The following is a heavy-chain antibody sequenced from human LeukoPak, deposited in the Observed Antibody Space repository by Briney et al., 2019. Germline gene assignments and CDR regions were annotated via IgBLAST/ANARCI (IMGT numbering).Heavy chain of an antibody. Sequence: SETLSLTCTVSGYSISSGYYWGWIRQPPGKGLAWIGSIYHSGSTYYNPSLKSRVTISVDTSKNQFSLKLSSVTAADTAVYYCAKGYSGTDAFDIWGQGTMVTVSS. CDR2: IYHSGST. J-gene: IGHJ3*02. CDR3: AKGYSGTDAFDI. D-gene: IGHD1-26*01. V-gene: IGHV4-38-2*02. CDR1: GYSISSGYY.